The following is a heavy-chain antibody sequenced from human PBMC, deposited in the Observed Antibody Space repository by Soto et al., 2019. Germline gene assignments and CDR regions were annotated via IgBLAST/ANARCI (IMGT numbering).Heavy chain of an antibody. Sequence: PGGSLRLSCAASGFTFSSYAMSWVRQAPGKGLEWVSAISGSGGSTYYADSVKGRFIISRDNSTSTLYLQMNSLRAEDTAVYYCAKYLMPPMGELSLWLSGFDYWGQGPLVTASS. D-gene: IGHD3-16*02. CDR1: GFTFSSYA. J-gene: IGHJ4*02. CDR3: AKYLMPPMGELSLWLSGFDY. V-gene: IGHV3-23*01. CDR2: ISGSGGST.